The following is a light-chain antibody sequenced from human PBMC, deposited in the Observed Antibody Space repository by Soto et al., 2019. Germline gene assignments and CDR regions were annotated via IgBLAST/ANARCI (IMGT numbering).Light chain of an antibody. J-gene: IGLJ2*01. CDR2: EVS. CDR3: SSYAGSSNLGV. CDR1: SSDVGGYNY. V-gene: IGLV2-8*01. Sequence: QSALTQPPSASGSPGQSVTISCTGTSSDVGGYNYVSWYQQHPGRAPKLMIYEVSKRPSGVPDRFSGSKSGNTASLTVPGLQPEDEADYYCSSYAGSSNLGVFGGGTKVTVL.